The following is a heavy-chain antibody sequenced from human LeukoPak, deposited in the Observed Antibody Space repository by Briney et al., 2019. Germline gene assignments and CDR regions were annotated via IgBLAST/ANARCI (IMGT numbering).Heavy chain of an antibody. CDR3: ATLAIFGVVIGHDAFDI. CDR2: ISYDGSNK. CDR1: GFTFSSYG. Sequence: PGGSLRLSCAASGFTFSSYGMHWVRQAPGKGLEWVAVISYDGSNKYYADSVKGRFTISRDNAKNSLYLQMNSLRAEDTAVYYCATLAIFGVVIGHDAFDIWGQGTMVTVSS. J-gene: IGHJ3*02. V-gene: IGHV3-30*03. D-gene: IGHD3-3*01.